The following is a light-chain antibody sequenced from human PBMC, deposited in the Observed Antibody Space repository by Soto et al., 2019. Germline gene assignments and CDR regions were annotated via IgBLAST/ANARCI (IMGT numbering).Light chain of an antibody. CDR2: GAS. Sequence: EIVLTQSPGTLSLSPGERATLSCRASQSVSSSYLAWYQQKPGQAPRLLIYGASSRATGIPDRFSGSGSGTDFTLTISSLEPEDFAVYYCQQYGSSHTFGGGAKVEIK. CDR3: QQYGSSHT. J-gene: IGKJ4*01. V-gene: IGKV3-20*01. CDR1: QSVSSSY.